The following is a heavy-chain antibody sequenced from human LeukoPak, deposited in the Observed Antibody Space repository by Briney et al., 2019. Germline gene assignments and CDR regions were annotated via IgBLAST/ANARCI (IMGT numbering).Heavy chain of an antibody. CDR3: AREITIFGGPHNNWFDP. V-gene: IGHV1-2*02. D-gene: IGHD3-3*01. CDR1: GYTFTGYY. CDR2: INPNSGGT. Sequence: ASVKLSCKASGYTFTGYYMNWVRQSPGQGLEWMGWINPNSGGTNYAQKFQGRVTMTRDTSISTAYMELSRLRSDDTAVYYCAREITIFGGPHNNWFDPWGQGTLVTVSS. J-gene: IGHJ5*02.